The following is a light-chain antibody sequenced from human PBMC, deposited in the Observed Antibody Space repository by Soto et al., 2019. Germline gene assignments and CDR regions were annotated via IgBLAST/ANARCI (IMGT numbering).Light chain of an antibody. CDR3: QQYYSTPVT. CDR1: QSILFSSNNKNY. CDR2: WAS. J-gene: IGKJ4*01. Sequence: DIVMTQSPDSLAVSLGERATINCKSSQSILFSSNNKNYLTWYQQKPGQPPKPLIYWASTRESGVPDRFSGSESGTDFTLTISSLQAEDVAVYYCQQYYSTPVTFGGGTKVDIK. V-gene: IGKV4-1*01.